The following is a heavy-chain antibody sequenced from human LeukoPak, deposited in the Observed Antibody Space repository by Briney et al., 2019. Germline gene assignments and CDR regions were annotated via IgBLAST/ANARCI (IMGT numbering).Heavy chain of an antibody. Sequence: GGSLRLSCAASGFTFSNAWMTWVRQAPGKGLEWVGRFKSKIDGGTTDYAAPVKGRFTISRDDSKNMLYLQMNSLGTADTAVYYCTTRPLAVAGREVFDYWGQGTLVTVSS. CDR1: GFTFSNAW. D-gene: IGHD6-19*01. V-gene: IGHV3-15*01. CDR3: TTRPLAVAGREVFDY. CDR2: FKSKIDGGTT. J-gene: IGHJ4*02.